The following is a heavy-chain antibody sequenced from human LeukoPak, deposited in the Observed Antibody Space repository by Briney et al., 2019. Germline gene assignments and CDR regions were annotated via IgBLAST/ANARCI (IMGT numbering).Heavy chain of an antibody. CDR2: MSGSGDST. V-gene: IGHV3-23*01. J-gene: IGHJ4*02. CDR1: GFALSSFG. CDR3: AKKSFRSGYSYGTSFDY. Sequence: GGSLRLSCAASGFALSSFGVIWVREAPGKGLGWVSDMSGSGDSTYYVDSVKDRFTISRDNSKKTLYLQMNSLRAEDTAVYYCAKKSFRSGYSYGTSFDYWGQGTLVTVSS. D-gene: IGHD5-18*01.